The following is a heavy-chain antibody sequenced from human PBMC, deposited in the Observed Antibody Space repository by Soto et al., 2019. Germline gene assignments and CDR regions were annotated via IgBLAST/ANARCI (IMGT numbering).Heavy chain of an antibody. D-gene: IGHD6-13*01. CDR1: GVSISSYY. Sequence: PSETLSLTCTVSGVSISSYYWSWIRQPPGKRLEWIGYIYYSGSTNYNPSLKSRVTISVDTSKNQFSLKLSSVTAADTAVYYCTRDRAISTAGYYYYYMDVWGKGTTVTVSS. CDR3: TRDRAISTAGYYYYYMDV. V-gene: IGHV4-59*01. CDR2: IYYSGST. J-gene: IGHJ6*03.